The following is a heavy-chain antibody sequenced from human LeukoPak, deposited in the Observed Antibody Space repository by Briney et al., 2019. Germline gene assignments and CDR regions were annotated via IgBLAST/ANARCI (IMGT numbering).Heavy chain of an antibody. CDR3: ARDTGPDFWSGYYPYYFDY. CDR2: ISGSGGST. D-gene: IGHD3-3*01. V-gene: IGHV3-23*01. Sequence: GGSLRLACAASGFSFSSYAMFWVRQAPGKGLEWVSAISGSGGSTYYADSVKGRFTISRDNAKNSLSLQMNSLRDEDTAVYYCARDTGPDFWSGYYPYYFDYWGQGTLVTVSS. CDR1: GFSFSSYA. J-gene: IGHJ4*02.